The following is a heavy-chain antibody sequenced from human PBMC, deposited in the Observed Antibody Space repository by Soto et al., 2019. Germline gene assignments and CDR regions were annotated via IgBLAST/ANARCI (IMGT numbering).Heavy chain of an antibody. CDR2: ISHDGGNK. D-gene: IGHD2-15*01. J-gene: IGHJ4*02. V-gene: IGHV3-30-3*01. CDR1: GFTFSNYA. CDR3: ARDEGGIVAQVAPPFDY. Sequence: QVQLVESVGGVVQPGRSLRLSCAASGFTFSNYAMHWVRQAPGKGLEWVALISHDGGNKNYADSVKGRFIISRDDSKNTLFLEMNSLRPEDTALYYCARDEGGIVAQVAPPFDYWGQGTLLTVSS.